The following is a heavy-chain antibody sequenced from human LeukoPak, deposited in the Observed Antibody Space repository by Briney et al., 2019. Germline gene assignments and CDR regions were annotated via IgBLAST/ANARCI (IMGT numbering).Heavy chain of an antibody. Sequence: PGGSLRLSCAASGFTFRIYGMHWLRQAAGKGLEWVAIISYDGGNKYYAESVKGRFTISRDNSKNTLYLQMNSLRPEDTAVYFCARDQNAGYFDYWGQGTLVTVSS. J-gene: IGHJ4*02. CDR2: ISYDGGNK. CDR3: ARDQNAGYFDY. D-gene: IGHD1-1*01. CDR1: GFTFRIYG. V-gene: IGHV3-30*03.